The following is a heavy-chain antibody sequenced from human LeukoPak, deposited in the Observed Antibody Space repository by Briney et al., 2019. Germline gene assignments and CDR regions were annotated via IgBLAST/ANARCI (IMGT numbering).Heavy chain of an antibody. D-gene: IGHD3-3*01. CDR1: GGSISSYY. CDR3: ARSIPSDFWSGYQEYYYYYMDV. CDR2: IYYGGST. V-gene: IGHV4-59*01. J-gene: IGHJ6*03. Sequence: SETLSLNCTVSGGSISSYYWSWLRQPPGKGLEWIGYIYYGGSTNYHPSLKSRVTISVDTSKNQFSLKLSSVTAADTAVYYCARSIPSDFWSGYQEYYYYYMDVWGKGTTVTVSS.